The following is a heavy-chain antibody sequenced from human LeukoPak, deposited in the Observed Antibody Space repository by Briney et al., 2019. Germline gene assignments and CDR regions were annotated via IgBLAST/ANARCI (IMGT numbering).Heavy chain of an antibody. D-gene: IGHD4-23*01. J-gene: IGHJ5*02. Sequence: GGSLRLSCAASGFTFSSYSMNWVRQAPGKGLEWVSSISSSSSYIYYADSVKGRFTISRDNAQNTLYLQMNSLRGEDTAIYYCARSVVTPSSWFDPWGQGTLVTVSS. V-gene: IGHV3-21*01. CDR1: GFTFSSYS. CDR2: ISSSSSYI. CDR3: ARSVVTPSSWFDP.